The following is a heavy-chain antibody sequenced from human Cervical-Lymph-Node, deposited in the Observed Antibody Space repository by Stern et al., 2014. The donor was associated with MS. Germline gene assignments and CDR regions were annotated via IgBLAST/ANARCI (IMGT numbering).Heavy chain of an antibody. CDR1: GSTFTSHW. CDR3: ARRGTTGTIDGLDI. Sequence: EVQLVESGAEVKKPGASVKISCEGSGSTFTSHWIAWVRQAPGKGLEWMGFTYPCDSDTRSSPSFQGRVTISADRSISTAYLQWRTLRASDTAMYYCARRGTTGTIDGLDIWGQGSMVTVSS. D-gene: IGHD1-1*01. CDR2: TYPCDSDT. J-gene: IGHJ3*02. V-gene: IGHV5-51*01.